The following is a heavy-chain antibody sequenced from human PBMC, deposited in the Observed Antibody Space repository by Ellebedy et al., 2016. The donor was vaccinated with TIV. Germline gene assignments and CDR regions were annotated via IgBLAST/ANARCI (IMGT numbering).Heavy chain of an antibody. D-gene: IGHD1-26*01. CDR2: ISSSSRTT. Sequence: PGGSLRLSCAASGFTFNSYSMNWVRQAPGKGLEWLSYISSSSRTTFYADSVKGRFTISRDNAKNSLFLQMNSLRDDDTAVYYCARAVGIVGETPEVYFDYWGQGTLVTVSS. V-gene: IGHV3-48*02. J-gene: IGHJ4*02. CDR3: ARAVGIVGETPEVYFDY. CDR1: GFTFNSYS.